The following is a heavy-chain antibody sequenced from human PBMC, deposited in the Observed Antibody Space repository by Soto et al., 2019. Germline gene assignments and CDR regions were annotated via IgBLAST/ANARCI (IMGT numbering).Heavy chain of an antibody. CDR1: GFTFSSFL. CDR3: VRRAISATTSWGAFDV. J-gene: IGHJ3*01. CDR2: VSPGGDVS. Sequence: GALRLSCSASGFTFSSFLMNWVRQDPGKGLEWVSTVSPGGDVSHYTDSVNGRFTISRYKSRRTLHLQRDSMRAEDAAVYFCVRRAISATTSWGAFDVWGQGTVVTVSS. V-gene: IGHV3-23*01. D-gene: IGHD2-2*01.